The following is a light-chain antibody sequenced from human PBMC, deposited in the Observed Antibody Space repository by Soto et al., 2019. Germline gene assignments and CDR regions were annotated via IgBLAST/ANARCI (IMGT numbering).Light chain of an antibody. V-gene: IGLV2-14*01. Sequence: QSVLTQPASVSGSPGQSITISCTGTSSDVGGYNYVSWYQHHPGKAPKLMIYEGSNRPSGISSRFSGSKSGNTASLTISGLQAEDEADYYCSSYTSSNTFVFGTGTKLTVL. CDR1: SSDVGGYNY. CDR2: EGS. J-gene: IGLJ1*01. CDR3: SSYTSSNTFV.